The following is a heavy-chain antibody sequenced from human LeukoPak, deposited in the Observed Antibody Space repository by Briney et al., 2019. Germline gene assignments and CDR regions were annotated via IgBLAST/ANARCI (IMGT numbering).Heavy chain of an antibody. CDR2: LSDSGGTT. J-gene: IGHJ4*02. Sequence: GGSLRLSCTASGFTFGDYAMSWVRQAPGKGLEWVAGLSDSGGTTNYADSVKGRFTISRDNPKNTLYLQMNSLRAEDTAVYFCAKRGVVIRVILVGFHKEAYYFDSWGQGALVTVSS. V-gene: IGHV3-23*01. CDR1: GFTFGDYA. CDR3: AKRGVVIRVILVGFHKEAYYFDS. D-gene: IGHD3-22*01.